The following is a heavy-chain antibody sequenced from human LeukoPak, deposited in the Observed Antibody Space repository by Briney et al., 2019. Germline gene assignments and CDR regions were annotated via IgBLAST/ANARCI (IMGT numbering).Heavy chain of an antibody. J-gene: IGHJ5*02. Sequence: GGSLRLSCAASGFTFDDYIMHWVRQTPGKGLEWVSLISGGGGSTYYADSVKGRFTISRDNSKNSLYLQMNSLTTEDTALYYCAYSSGRLRVPPRFDPWGQGTLVTVSS. CDR1: GFTFDDYI. D-gene: IGHD3-10*01. CDR3: AYSSGRLRVPPRFDP. CDR2: ISGGGGST. V-gene: IGHV3-43*02.